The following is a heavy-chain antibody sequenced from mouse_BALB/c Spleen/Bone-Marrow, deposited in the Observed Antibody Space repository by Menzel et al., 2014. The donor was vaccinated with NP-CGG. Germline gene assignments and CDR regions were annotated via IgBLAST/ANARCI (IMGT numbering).Heavy chain of an antibody. D-gene: IGHD2-10*02. Sequence: EVQVVESGGGLVKPGGSLKLSCSASGFTFSSSIMSWVRQTPEKRLEWVATISTGGTYTYYPDSVKGRLTISRDNAKNTLYLQMSSLKSEDTAMYYCSRGYGNCFDYWGQGTTLTVSS. V-gene: IGHV5-6-4*01. CDR3: SRGYGNCFDY. CDR2: ISTGGTYT. J-gene: IGHJ2*01. CDR1: GFTFSSSI.